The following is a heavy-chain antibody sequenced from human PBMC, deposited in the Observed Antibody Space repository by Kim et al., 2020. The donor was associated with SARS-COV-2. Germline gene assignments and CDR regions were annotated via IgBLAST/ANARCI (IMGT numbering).Heavy chain of an antibody. D-gene: IGHD4-17*01. V-gene: IGHV4-34*01. CDR1: GGSFSGYY. CDR3: ARGVKYGDYVDY. Sequence: SETLSLTCAVYGGSFSGYYWSWIRQPPGKGLEWIGEINHSGSTNYNPSLKSRVTISVDTSKNQFSLKLSSVTAADTAVYYCARGVKYGDYVDYWGQGTLVTVSS. CDR2: INHSGST. J-gene: IGHJ4*02.